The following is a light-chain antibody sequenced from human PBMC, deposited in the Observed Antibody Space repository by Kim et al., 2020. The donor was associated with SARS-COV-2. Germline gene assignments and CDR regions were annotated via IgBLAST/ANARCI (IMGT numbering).Light chain of an antibody. J-gene: IGLJ1*01. CDR1: ISNIGAGYD. V-gene: IGLV1-40*01. CDR2: GNN. Sequence: QSVLTQPPSVSGAPGQRVTISCTGSISNIGAGYDVHWYQQLPATAPKLLIYGNNNRPSGVPDRFSGSKSDTSASLAITRLQAEDEADYYCQSYDNSLSGYVFGSGTKVTVL. CDR3: QSYDNSLSGYV.